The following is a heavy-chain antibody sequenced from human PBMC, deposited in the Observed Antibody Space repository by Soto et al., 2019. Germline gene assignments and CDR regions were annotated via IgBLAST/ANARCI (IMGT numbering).Heavy chain of an antibody. CDR1: GFSLSTSGVG. Sequence: QIALKESGPTLVKPTQPLTLTCTFSGFSLSTSGVGVVWIRQPPGKALEWLGIIYWDDDKRYRPSLKSRLTIPKDTSKDQVVLTMTNTDPGDTGTYYCAHNLLAGTSWFDPWGQGTLVPVSS. CDR3: AHNLLAGTSWFDP. V-gene: IGHV2-5*02. J-gene: IGHJ5*02. CDR2: IYWDDDK. D-gene: IGHD6-19*01.